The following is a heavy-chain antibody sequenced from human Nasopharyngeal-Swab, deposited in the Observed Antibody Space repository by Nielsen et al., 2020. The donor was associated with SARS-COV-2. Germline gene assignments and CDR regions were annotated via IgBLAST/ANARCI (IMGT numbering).Heavy chain of an antibody. CDR1: GYTFSGYY. V-gene: IGHV1-2*02. CDR3: ARRGSPRIVDALDI. CDR2: MNPHNGGT. D-gene: IGHD2-15*01. Sequence: ASVKVSCKASGYTFSGYYIHWVRPAPGQGLEWMGWMNPHNGGTNYEQKFQGRVTMTRDTSISTGYMELRRLRPDDTGVYYCARRGSPRIVDALDIWGQGTKVTVSS. J-gene: IGHJ3*02.